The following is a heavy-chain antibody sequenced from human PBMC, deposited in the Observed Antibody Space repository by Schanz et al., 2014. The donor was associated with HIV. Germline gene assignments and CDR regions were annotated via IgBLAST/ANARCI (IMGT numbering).Heavy chain of an antibody. V-gene: IGHV3-53*01. CDR3: ARDRVDSSWYWCFDP. CDR1: GFSVSDYY. D-gene: IGHD6-13*01. Sequence: EVQLVESGGGLIHPGGSLRLSCAVSGFSVSDYYMNWVRQAPGKGLEWVSLIYNSGGAYYAESVKGRFTISRDLSTNTLYLQMSSLRAEDTAMYYCARDRVDSSWYWCFDPWGQGTLVTVSS. J-gene: IGHJ5*02. CDR2: IYNSGGA.